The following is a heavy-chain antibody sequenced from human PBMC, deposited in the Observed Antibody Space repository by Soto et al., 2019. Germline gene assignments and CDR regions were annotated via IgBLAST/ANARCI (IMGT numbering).Heavy chain of an antibody. CDR3: AGEDTWSNYYYYGMDV. J-gene: IGHJ6*02. D-gene: IGHD2-15*01. CDR2: IYHSGST. Sequence: SSETLPLTCAVSGGSISSGGYSCSWIRQPPGKGLEWIGYIYHSGSTYYNPSLKSRVTISVDRSKNQFSLKLSSVIAADTAVYYCAGEDTWSNYYYYGMDVWGQGTTVT. V-gene: IGHV4-30-2*01. CDR1: GGSISSGGYS.